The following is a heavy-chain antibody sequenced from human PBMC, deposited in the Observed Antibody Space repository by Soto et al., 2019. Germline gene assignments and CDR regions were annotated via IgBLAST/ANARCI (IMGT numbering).Heavy chain of an antibody. J-gene: IGHJ4*02. Sequence: VGSLTLSCAASGFTFTRDIMSWVRRAPGRGLEWVSSISSTTKYIYYGDSMKGRVTISRDNAKNSLYLEMNSLSAEDTAVYYCAREYEDLTSNFDYWGQGTLVTVSS. CDR1: GFTFTRDI. V-gene: IGHV3-21*06. CDR3: AREYEDLTSNFDY. D-gene: IGHD3-3*01. CDR2: ISSTTKYI.